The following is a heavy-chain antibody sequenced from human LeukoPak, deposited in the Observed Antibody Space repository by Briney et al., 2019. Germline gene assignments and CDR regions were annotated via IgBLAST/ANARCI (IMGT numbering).Heavy chain of an antibody. CDR1: GFTFSSYA. CDR2: IKQDGSDK. Sequence: GESLRLSCAASGFTFSSYAMSWVRQAPGRGLEWVANIKQDGSDKSYVDSVKGRFTISRDNAKNSLYLQMNSLRAEDTAVYYCARARTSGDEALPGNYWGQGTLVTVSS. V-gene: IGHV3-7*01. J-gene: IGHJ4*02. CDR3: ARARTSGDEALPGNY. D-gene: IGHD1-26*01.